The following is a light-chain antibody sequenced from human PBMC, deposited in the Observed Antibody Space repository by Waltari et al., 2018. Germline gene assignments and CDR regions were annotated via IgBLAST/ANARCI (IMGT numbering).Light chain of an antibody. CDR3: NSYTSRSTMI. CDR1: STDIGGYDY. Sequence: PASVSGSPGQSITISCTGSSTDIGGYDYVSWYRQDPGKAPKLIIHNVNKRPSGVSDRFSGSKSGNTASLTISGLQAEDEAHYFCNSYTSRSTMIFGGGTTLTV. J-gene: IGLJ2*01. CDR2: NVN. V-gene: IGLV2-14*01.